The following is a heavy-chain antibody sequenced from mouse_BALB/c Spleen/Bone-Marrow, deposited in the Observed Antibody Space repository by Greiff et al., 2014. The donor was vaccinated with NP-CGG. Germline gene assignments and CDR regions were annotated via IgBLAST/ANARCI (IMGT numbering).Heavy chain of an antibody. CDR1: GFNIKDTY. CDR3: AAYYYGSSYGLAY. V-gene: IGHV14-3*02. D-gene: IGHD1-1*01. J-gene: IGHJ3*01. Sequence: EVQLQQSGAELVKPGASVKLSCTASGFNIKDTYMHWVKQRPEQGLEWVGRIDPANGNTKYDPKFQGKATITADTSSNTAYLQLSSLTSEDTAVYYCAAYYYGSSYGLAYGGQGTLVTVSA. CDR2: IDPANGNT.